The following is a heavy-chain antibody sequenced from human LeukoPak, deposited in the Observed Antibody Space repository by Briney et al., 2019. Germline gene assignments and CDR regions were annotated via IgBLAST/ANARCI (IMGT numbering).Heavy chain of an antibody. CDR1: GFTFSRYS. CDR3: AKKPATIKFPFDI. V-gene: IGHV3-48*04. CDR2: ISSSSSTI. J-gene: IGHJ4*02. Sequence: GGSLRLSCAASGFTFSRYSMNWVRQAPGKGLEWVSYISSSSSTIYYADSVKGRFTISRDNAKNSLYLQMNSLRAEDTAVYYCAKKPATIKFPFDIWGQGTLVTVSP. D-gene: IGHD5-24*01.